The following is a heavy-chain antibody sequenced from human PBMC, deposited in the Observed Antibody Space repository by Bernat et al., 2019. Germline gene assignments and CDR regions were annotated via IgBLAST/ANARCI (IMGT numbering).Heavy chain of an antibody. CDR3: ARHTEVVVIVPGRATETDTDAVDL. J-gene: IGHJ3*01. CDR1: GSVSSNTYY. Sequence: GSVSSNTYYWGWIRQPPAKGLEWIGTISYIGNTYYNPSLKSRVTISADTSKNPFSLRLSSVTAAYPAVYHCARHTEVVVIVPGRATETDTDAVDLWG. CDR2: ISYIGNT. V-gene: IGHV4-39*01. D-gene: IGHD2-15*01.